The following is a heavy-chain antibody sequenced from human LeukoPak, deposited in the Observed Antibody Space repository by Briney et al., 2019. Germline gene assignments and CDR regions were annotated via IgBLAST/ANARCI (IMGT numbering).Heavy chain of an antibody. CDR1: GGTFSSYA. CDR2: IIPIFGTA. CDR3: ARAYCSGGSCYEYYYYYYGMDV. J-gene: IGHJ6*04. Sequence: GASVKVSCKASGGTFSSYAISWVRQAPGQGLEWMGGIIPIFGTANYAQKFQGRVTITADESTSTAYMELSSLRSEDTAVYYCARAYCSGGSCYEYYYYYYGMDVWGKATTVTVSS. D-gene: IGHD2-15*01. V-gene: IGHV1-69*01.